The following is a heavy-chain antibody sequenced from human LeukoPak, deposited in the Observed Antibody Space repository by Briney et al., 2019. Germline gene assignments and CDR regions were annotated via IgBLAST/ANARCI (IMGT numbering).Heavy chain of an antibody. J-gene: IGHJ4*02. Sequence: PGGSLRLSCAASGFTFSSYAMSWVRQAPGKGLEWVSAISGSGGSTYYADSVKGRFTIARGNSKNTLYLQMNSLRAEDTAVYYCAKDSLPDWLLTPYFDYWGQGTLVTVSS. CDR2: ISGSGGST. CDR1: GFTFSSYA. D-gene: IGHD3-9*01. CDR3: AKDSLPDWLLTPYFDY. V-gene: IGHV3-23*01.